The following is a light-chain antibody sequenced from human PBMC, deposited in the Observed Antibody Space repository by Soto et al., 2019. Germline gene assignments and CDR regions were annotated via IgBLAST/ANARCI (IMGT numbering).Light chain of an antibody. Sequence: DIQMTQSPSSLSASVGDRVTITCRASQGISNYLAWYQQKPGKVPKLLIYGASSRATGIPDRFSGSGSGTDFTLTISRLEPEDFAVYYCQQYGSSPQTFGQGTRLEI. V-gene: IGKV1-NL1*01. CDR1: QGISNY. J-gene: IGKJ5*01. CDR2: GAS. CDR3: QQYGSSPQT.